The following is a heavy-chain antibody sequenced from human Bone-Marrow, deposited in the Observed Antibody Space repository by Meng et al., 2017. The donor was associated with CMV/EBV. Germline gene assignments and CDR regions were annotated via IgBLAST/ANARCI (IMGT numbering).Heavy chain of an antibody. J-gene: IGHJ4*02. CDR2: ISSSSTYI. Sequence: GESLKISCAASGFTFSMYSMNWVRQAPGKELEWVSYISSSSTYIYYADSVKGRFTISRDNAEKSLYLQMNSLTAEDTAMYYCAKAGIAVAGTFDYWGQGTLVTVSS. CDR3: AKAGIAVAGTFDY. D-gene: IGHD6-19*01. CDR1: GFTFSMYS. V-gene: IGHV3-21*01.